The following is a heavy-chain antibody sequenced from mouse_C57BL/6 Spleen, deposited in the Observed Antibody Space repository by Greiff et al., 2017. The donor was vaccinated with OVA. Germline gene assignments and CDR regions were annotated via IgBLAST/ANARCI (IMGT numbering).Heavy chain of an antibody. CDR1: GYSITSGYY. CDR3: AREANWGVFDY. Sequence: EVKLVESGPGLVKPSQSLSLTCSVTGYSITSGYYWNWIRQFPGNKLEWMGYISYDGSNNYNPSLKNRISITRDTSKNQFFLKLNSVTTEDTATYYCAREANWGVFDYWGQGTTLTVSS. J-gene: IGHJ2*01. CDR2: ISYDGSN. V-gene: IGHV3-6*01. D-gene: IGHD4-1*01.